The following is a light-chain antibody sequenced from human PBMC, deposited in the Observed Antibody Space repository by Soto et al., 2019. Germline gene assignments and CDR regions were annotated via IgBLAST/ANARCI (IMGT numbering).Light chain of an antibody. V-gene: IGLV2-14*01. CDR3: VSYTDADTLV. CDR2: EAT. CDR1: NTDVGQDKS. Sequence: VLTQPASVSGSRGQSITISCVGRNTDVGQDKSVSWYQQSPGKAPKLLIFEATNRPFGASSLFSGSLTCNTASLTISGLQFDDEGDYFCVSYTDADTLVFATGTNVTVL. J-gene: IGLJ1*01.